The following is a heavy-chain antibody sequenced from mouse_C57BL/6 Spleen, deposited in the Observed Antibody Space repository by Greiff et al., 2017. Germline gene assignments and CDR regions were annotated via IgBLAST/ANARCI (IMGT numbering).Heavy chain of an antibody. J-gene: IGHJ2*01. D-gene: IGHD2-1*01. CDR2: IDPSVSET. Sequence: VQLQQPGAELVRPGSSVKLSCKASGYTFTSSWMHWVKQRPIQGLEWIGNIDPSVSETPYNQKFKDKATLSVDKSSSTAYMQLSSLTSEDSAVYYCARLIYVNYVGSYFDYWGQGTTLTVSS. V-gene: IGHV1-52*01. CDR1: GYTFTSSW. CDR3: ARLIYVNYVGSYFDY.